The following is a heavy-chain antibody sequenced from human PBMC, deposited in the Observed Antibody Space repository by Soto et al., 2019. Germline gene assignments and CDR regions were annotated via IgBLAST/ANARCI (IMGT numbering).Heavy chain of an antibody. Sequence: GASVKVSCKDSGGTFSSYAISWVRQAPGQGLEWMGGIIPIFGTANYAQKSQGGVTITADESMSTAYMELSSPRSEDTAVYYCARRYCSSTSCCAGYSYGSAFDYWGQGTLVTVSS. CDR1: GGTFSSYA. V-gene: IGHV1-69*13. J-gene: IGHJ4*02. D-gene: IGHD2-2*01. CDR2: IIPIFGTA. CDR3: ARRYCSSTSCCAGYSYGSAFDY.